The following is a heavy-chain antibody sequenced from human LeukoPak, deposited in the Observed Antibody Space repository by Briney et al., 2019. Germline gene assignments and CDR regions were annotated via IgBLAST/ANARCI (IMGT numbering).Heavy chain of an antibody. J-gene: IGHJ4*02. CDR3: ARGDYGSGSRKYYFDY. D-gene: IGHD3-10*01. CDR2: ISAYNGNT. CDR1: GYTFTGYY. V-gene: IGHV1-18*04. Sequence: GASVKVSCKASGYTFTGYYMHWVRQAPGQGLEWMGWISAYNGNTNYAQKLQGRVTMTTDTSTSTAYMELRSLRSDDTAVYYCARGDYGSGSRKYYFDYWGQGTLVTVSS.